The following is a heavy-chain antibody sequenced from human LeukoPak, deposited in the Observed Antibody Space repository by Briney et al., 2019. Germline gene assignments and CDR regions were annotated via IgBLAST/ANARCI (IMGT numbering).Heavy chain of an antibody. CDR3: ARGGYYYDSSGISFDY. Sequence: PSETLSLTCAVSGGSISSSNWWSWVRQPPGKGLEWIGEIYHSGSTNYNPSLKSRVTISVDTSKNQFSLKLSSVTAADTAVYYCARGGYYYDSSGISFDYWGQGTLVTVSS. V-gene: IGHV4-4*02. CDR1: GGSISSSNW. CDR2: IYHSGST. D-gene: IGHD3-22*01. J-gene: IGHJ4*02.